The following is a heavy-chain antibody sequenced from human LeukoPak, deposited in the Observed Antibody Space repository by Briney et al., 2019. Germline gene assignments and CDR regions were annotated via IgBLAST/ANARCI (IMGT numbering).Heavy chain of an antibody. J-gene: IGHJ4*02. CDR3: ARSSTLYGHFDY. CDR2: IYYSGST. D-gene: IGHD3-10*01. Sequence: SETLSLTCTVSGGSLNSYYWSWIRQPPGKGLEWIGYIYYSGSTNYNPSLKSRVTISVDTSKNQFSLKLSSVTAADTAVYYCARSSTLYGHFDYWGQGSLVTVSS. CDR1: GGSLNSYY. V-gene: IGHV4-59*08.